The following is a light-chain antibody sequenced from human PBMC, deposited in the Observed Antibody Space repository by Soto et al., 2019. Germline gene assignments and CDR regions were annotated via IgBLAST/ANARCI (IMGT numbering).Light chain of an antibody. J-gene: IGKJ5*01. CDR2: AAS. CDR3: QQLTSYPRST. CDR1: QGISNY. V-gene: IGKV1-9*01. Sequence: DIQLTQSPSFLSASVGDGVTITCRASQGISNYLAWYQQRPGKAPKLLSYAASTLQTGVPSRFSGSGSGTEFTLTISSLQPEDFATYHCQQLTSYPRSTFGQGTRLEIK.